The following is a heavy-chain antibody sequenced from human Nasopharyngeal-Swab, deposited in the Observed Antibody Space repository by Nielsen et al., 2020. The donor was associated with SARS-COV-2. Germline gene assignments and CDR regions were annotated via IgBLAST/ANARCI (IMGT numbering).Heavy chain of an antibody. D-gene: IGHD3-9*01. CDR1: GDSVPSNNVG. Sequence: SQTFSLTCSISGDSVPSNNVGWNWTRQSPSRGLEWLGRTYYGSKWYNHYAPSVKSRVTIKPDTSKNQFSLQMDSVTPEDSAVYYCARGFLQTGFDYWGQGTLVTVSS. CDR3: ARGFLQTGFDY. V-gene: IGHV6-1*01. J-gene: IGHJ4*02. CDR2: TYYGSKWYN.